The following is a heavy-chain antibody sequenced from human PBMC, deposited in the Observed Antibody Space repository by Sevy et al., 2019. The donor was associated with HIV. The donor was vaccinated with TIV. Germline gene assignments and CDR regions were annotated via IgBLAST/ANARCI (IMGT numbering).Heavy chain of an antibody. CDR2: INSDGSST. CDR3: AREDTADAFDI. J-gene: IGHJ3*02. Sequence: GWSLRLSCAASGFTFSSYWMHWVRQAPGKGLVWVSRINSDGSSTSYADSVKGRFTISRDNAKNTLYLQMNSLRAEDTAVYYCAREDTADAFDIWGQGTMVTVSS. D-gene: IGHD5-18*01. CDR1: GFTFSSYW. V-gene: IGHV3-74*01.